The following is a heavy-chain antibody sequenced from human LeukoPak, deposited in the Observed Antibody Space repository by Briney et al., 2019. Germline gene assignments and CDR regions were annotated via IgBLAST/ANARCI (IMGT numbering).Heavy chain of an antibody. CDR1: GGSISSYY. V-gene: IGHV4-59*01. D-gene: IGHD3-22*01. CDR2: IYYSGST. J-gene: IGHJ4*02. Sequence: KPSETLSLTCTVSGGSISSYYWSWIRQPPGKGLEWIGYIYYSGSTNYNPSLKSRVTISVDTSKNQFSLKLSSVTAADTAVYYCARADSSGYSDFDYWGQGTLVTVSS. CDR3: ARADSSGYSDFDY.